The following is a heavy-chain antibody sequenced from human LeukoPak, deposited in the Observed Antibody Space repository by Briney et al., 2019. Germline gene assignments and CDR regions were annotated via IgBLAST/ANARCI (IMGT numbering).Heavy chain of an antibody. CDR3: AREGITGKQTIDY. J-gene: IGHJ4*02. CDR1: GITFRNYG. D-gene: IGHD1-20*01. V-gene: IGHV3-33*01. CDR2: IWYDGSNK. Sequence: GRSLRLSCAASGITFRNYGMHWVRQAPGKGLEWVAVIWYDGSNKYYADSVKGRFTISRDNSKNTLYLQMNSLRAEDTAVYYCAREGITGKQTIDYWGQGTLVTVSS.